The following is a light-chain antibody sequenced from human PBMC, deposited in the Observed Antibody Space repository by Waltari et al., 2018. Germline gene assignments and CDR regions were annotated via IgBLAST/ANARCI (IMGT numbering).Light chain of an antibody. CDR1: QSVSSSY. V-gene: IGKV3-20*01. CDR2: GAS. Sequence: EIVLTQSPGTLSLSPGERATLSCRASQSVSSSYLAWYQQKPGQAPRLPTYGASSRATGLPDRFSGSGSGTDFTLSISRLEPEDFAVYYCQQYGNSPYTFGQGTKLEIK. CDR3: QQYGNSPYT. J-gene: IGKJ2*01.